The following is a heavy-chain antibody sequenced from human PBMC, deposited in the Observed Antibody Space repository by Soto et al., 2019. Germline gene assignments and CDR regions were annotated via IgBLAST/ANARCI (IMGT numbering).Heavy chain of an antibody. CDR3: ANFPQDYYDGSGYS. J-gene: IGHJ4*02. V-gene: IGHV1-3*01. Sequence: ASVKVSCKASGYTFTSYAMHWVRQAPGQRLERMGWINAGNGNTKYSQKFQGRVTITRDTSASTAYMELSSLRAEDTSVYYCANFPQDYYDGSGYSWGQGSLVTVSS. CDR2: INAGNGNT. D-gene: IGHD3-22*01. CDR1: GYTFTSYA.